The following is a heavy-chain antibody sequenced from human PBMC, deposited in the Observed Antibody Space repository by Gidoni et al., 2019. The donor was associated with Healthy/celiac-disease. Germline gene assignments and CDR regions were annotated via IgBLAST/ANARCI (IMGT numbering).Heavy chain of an antibody. V-gene: IGHV4-34*01. J-gene: IGHJ4*02. CDR3: ASDDSSGYPLY. D-gene: IGHD3-22*01. CDR1: GGSFSGYY. CDR2: INHSGST. Sequence: QVQLQQWGAGLLKPSETLSLTCAVYGGSFSGYYWSWIRQPPGKGLEWIGEINHSGSTNYNPSLKSRVTISVDTSKNQFSLKLSSVTAADTAVYYCASDDSSGYPLYWGQGTLVTVSS.